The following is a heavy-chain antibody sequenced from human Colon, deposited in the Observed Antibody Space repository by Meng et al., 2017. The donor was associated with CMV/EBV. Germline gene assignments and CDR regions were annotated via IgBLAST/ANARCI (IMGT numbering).Heavy chain of an antibody. V-gene: IGHV3-21*01. CDR3: ASYSSYYYGMDV. CDR1: GFTFSSYS. J-gene: IGHJ6*02. CDR2: ISSSSSYI. Sequence: SCKGSGFTFSSYSMNWVRQAPGKGLEWVSSISSSSSYIYYADSVKGRFTISRDNAKNSLYLQMNSLRAEDTAVYYCASYSSYYYGMDVWGQGTTVTVSS. D-gene: IGHD6-13*01.